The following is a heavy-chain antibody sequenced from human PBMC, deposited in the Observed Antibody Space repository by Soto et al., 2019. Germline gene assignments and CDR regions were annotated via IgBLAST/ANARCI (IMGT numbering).Heavy chain of an antibody. CDR3: ARSGYSYGPFDY. J-gene: IGHJ4*02. CDR2: IYSGGST. V-gene: IGHV3-53*01. Sequence: PGGSLRLSCAASGFTVSSTYMSWVRQAPGKGLEWVSVIYSGGSTYYADSVKDRFTISRDNSKNTLYLQMNSLRAEDTAVYYCARSGYSYGPFDYWGQGTLVTVSS. D-gene: IGHD5-18*01. CDR1: GFTVSSTY.